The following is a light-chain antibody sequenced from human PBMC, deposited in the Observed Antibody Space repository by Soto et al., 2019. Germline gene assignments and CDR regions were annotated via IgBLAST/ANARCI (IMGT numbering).Light chain of an antibody. CDR2: DVS. Sequence: QSVLTQPASVSGSPGQSITISCTGTSSDVGSYNYVSWYRQHPGKAPKLMIYDVSNRPSGVSNRFSGSKSGNTASLTISGLQAEDEADYYCSSYTSSTSYVFGTGTKVT. V-gene: IGLV2-14*01. J-gene: IGLJ1*01. CDR1: SSDVGSYNY. CDR3: SSYTSSTSYV.